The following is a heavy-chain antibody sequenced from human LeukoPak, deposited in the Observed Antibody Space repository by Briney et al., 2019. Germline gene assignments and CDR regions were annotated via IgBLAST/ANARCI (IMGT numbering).Heavy chain of an antibody. Sequence: ASVKVSCKASGGTFSSYTISWVRQAPGQGLEWMGRIIPILGIANYAQKFQGRVTITADKSTSTAYMELSSLRSEDTAVYYCATYSNYVYYYYYYMDVWGKGTTVTVS. CDR3: ATYSNYVYYYYYYMDV. CDR1: GGTFSSYT. V-gene: IGHV1-69*02. D-gene: IGHD4-11*01. CDR2: IIPILGIA. J-gene: IGHJ6*03.